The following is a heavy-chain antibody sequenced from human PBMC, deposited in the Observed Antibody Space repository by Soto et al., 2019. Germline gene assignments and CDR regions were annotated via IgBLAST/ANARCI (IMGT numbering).Heavy chain of an antibody. CDR3: AKETSIVGAGFDY. CDR1: GSTFDDYA. V-gene: IGHV3-9*01. CDR2: ISWNSGSI. J-gene: IGHJ4*02. D-gene: IGHD1-26*01. Sequence: GGSLRLSCAASGSTFDDYAMHWVRQAPGKGLEWVSGISWNSGSIGYADSAKGRFTISRDNAKNSLYLQMNSLRAEDTALYYCAKETSIVGAGFDYWGQGTLVTVSS.